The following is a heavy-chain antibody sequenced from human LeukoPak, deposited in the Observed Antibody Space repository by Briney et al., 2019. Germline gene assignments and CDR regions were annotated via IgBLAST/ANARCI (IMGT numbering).Heavy chain of an antibody. CDR1: GGTFSSYA. J-gene: IGHJ5*02. Sequence: SVKVSCEASGGTFSSYAISWVRQAPGQGLEWMGGIIPIFGTANYAQKFQGRVTITTDESTSTAYMELSSLRSEDTAVYYCARDWRTSGIAAAGTFDPWGQGTLVTVSS. D-gene: IGHD6-13*01. CDR3: ARDWRTSGIAAAGTFDP. V-gene: IGHV1-69*05. CDR2: IIPIFGTA.